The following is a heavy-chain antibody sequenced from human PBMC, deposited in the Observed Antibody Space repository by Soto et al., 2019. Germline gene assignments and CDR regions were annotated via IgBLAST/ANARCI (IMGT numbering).Heavy chain of an antibody. CDR1: GYTFTGYY. D-gene: IGHD3-10*01. J-gene: IGHJ6*02. CDR3: ARVRAGPDYYGSGSYYPFYYYYYGMDV. V-gene: IGHV1-2*02. CDR2: INPNSGGT. Sequence: ASVKVTCKASGYTFTGYYIHRVRQAPGQGLEWMAWINPNSGGTKFAQKFQDRISVTRDMSINTAYMDLLSLTSDDTAVYYCARVRAGPDYYGSGSYYPFYYYYYGMDVWGQGTTVTVSS.